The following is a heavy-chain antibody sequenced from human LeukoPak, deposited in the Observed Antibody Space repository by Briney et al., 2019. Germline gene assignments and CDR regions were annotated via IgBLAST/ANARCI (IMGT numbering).Heavy chain of an antibody. J-gene: IGHJ6*02. CDR2: IKRDGSEK. D-gene: IGHD3-10*01. Sequence: GGSLRLSCAASGFTFSSYWMTWVRQAPGKGLEWVANIKRDGSEKHYVDSVKGRFTISRDNSKNTLYLQMNSLRAEDTAVYYCARDLPVTMVRGVHHGMDVWGQGTTVTVSS. CDR3: ARDLPVTMVRGVHHGMDV. V-gene: IGHV3-7*01. CDR1: GFTFSSYW.